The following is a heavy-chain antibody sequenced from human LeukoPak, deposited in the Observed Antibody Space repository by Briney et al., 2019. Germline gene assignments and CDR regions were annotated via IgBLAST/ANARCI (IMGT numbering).Heavy chain of an antibody. CDR1: GYSFTNYW. D-gene: IGHD6-13*01. CDR3: ARLLRNIAAAVYYFDH. CDR2: IYPGDSDS. V-gene: IGHV5-51*01. J-gene: IGHJ4*02. Sequence: GESLKISCKGSGYSFTNYWIGWVRQMPGKGLEWMGIIYPGDSDSRYSPSFQGQVTISVDKSISTAYLQWSSLKASDTAMYYCARLLRNIAAAVYYFDHWGQGTLVTVSS.